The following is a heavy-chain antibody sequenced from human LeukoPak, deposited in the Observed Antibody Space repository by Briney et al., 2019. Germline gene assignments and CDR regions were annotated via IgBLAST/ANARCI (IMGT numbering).Heavy chain of an antibody. CDR2: IRSKNYGGTT. J-gene: IGHJ4*02. V-gene: IGHV3-49*04. CDR1: GFTFGDYA. CDR3: TRVIVATKDY. D-gene: IGHD5-12*01. Sequence: GGSLRLSCTGSGFTFGDYAMNWVRQAPGKGLEWVGFIRSKNYGGTTEYAASVKGRFTISRDDSISIAYLQMNSLKTEDTAVYYCTRVIVATKDYWGQGTLVTVSS.